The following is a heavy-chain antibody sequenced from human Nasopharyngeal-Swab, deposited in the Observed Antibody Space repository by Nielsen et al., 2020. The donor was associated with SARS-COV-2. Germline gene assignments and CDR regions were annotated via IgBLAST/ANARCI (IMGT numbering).Heavy chain of an antibody. CDR2: INPSGGST. V-gene: IGHV1-46*01. CDR3: ARDTQQLVWTPNWFDP. D-gene: IGHD6-13*01. J-gene: IGHJ5*02. Sequence: ASVKVSCKASGYTFTSYYMHWVRQAPGQGLEWMGIINPSGGSTSYAQKFQGRVTMTRDTSTSTVYTELSSLRSEDTAVYYCARDTQQLVWTPNWFDPWGQGTLVTVSS. CDR1: GYTFTSYY.